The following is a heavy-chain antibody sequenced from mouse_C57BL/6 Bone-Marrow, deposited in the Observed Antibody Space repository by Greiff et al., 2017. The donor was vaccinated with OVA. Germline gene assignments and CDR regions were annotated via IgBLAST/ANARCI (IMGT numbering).Heavy chain of an antibody. CDR2: ISDGGSYN. Sequence: EVMLVESGGGLVKPGGSLKLSCAASGFTFSSYAMSWVRQTPEKRLEWVATISDGGSYNYYPDNVKGRFTISRDNAKTNLYLCMSHLLSEDTAMYCCARYSGSSDWFAYWGQGTLVTVSA. V-gene: IGHV5-4*03. CDR1: GFTFSSYA. J-gene: IGHJ3*01. CDR3: ARYSGSSDWFAY. D-gene: IGHD1-1*01.